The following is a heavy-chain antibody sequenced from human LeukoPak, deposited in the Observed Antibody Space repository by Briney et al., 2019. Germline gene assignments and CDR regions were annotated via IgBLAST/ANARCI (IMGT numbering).Heavy chain of an antibody. CDR2: INHGGST. J-gene: IGHJ4*02. CDR1: GGSFSGYY. V-gene: IGHV4-34*01. CDR3: ARAPTYYYGSGSYYPSTGYFDY. D-gene: IGHD3-10*01. Sequence: PSETLSLTCAVYGGSFSGYYWSWIRQPPGKGLEWIGEINHGGSTNYNPSLKSRVTISVDTSKNQFSLKLSSVTAADTAVYYCARAPTYYYGSGSYYPSTGYFDYWGQGTLVTVSS.